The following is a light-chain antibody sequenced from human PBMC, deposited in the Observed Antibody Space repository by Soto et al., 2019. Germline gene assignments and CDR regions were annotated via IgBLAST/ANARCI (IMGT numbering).Light chain of an antibody. CDR3: QQRSDWPPT. Sequence: EIVMTQSPDTLSVSPGERATLSCRASQRISSNLAWYQQKPGQAPRLLIYGASTRATGVPARFSGSGSETDFTLTISNLQSEDCAVYYCQQRSDWPPTFGGGTKVDIK. CDR2: GAS. V-gene: IGKV3D-15*01. J-gene: IGKJ4*01. CDR1: QRISSN.